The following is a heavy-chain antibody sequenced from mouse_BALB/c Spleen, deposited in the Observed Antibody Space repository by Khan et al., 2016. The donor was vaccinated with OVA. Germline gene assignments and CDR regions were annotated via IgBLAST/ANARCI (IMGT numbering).Heavy chain of an antibody. D-gene: IGHD2-2*01. CDR3: TRHGYVGWFTY. CDR1: GYSFTSYY. Sequence: QLQQLEPQLMKPGASVMISCKASGYSFTSYYIHWVMQSHGKILQWIGYIDPFSGGTTYNQKFTGKATLTVDKSSSTAYIPLSNLTSEGSAVYYCTRHGYVGWFTYWGQGTLVTVSA. V-gene: IGHV1S135*01. CDR2: IDPFSGGT. J-gene: IGHJ3*01.